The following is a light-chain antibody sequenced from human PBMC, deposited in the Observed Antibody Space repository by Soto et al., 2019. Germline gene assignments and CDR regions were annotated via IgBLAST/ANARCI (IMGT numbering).Light chain of an antibody. Sequence: QSALTQPPSASGSPGQSVTISCTGTSSDVGGYNYVSWYQQLPGKAPKLMIYDVTKRPSGVPDRFSGSKSGNTASLTVSGLLAEDEADYYCSSHAGSSRVFGGGTKVTVL. J-gene: IGLJ3*02. CDR2: DVT. CDR1: SSDVGGYNY. CDR3: SSHAGSSRV. V-gene: IGLV2-8*01.